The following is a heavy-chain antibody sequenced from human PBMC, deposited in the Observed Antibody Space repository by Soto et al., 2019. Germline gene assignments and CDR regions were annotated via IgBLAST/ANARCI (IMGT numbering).Heavy chain of an antibody. V-gene: IGHV3-64D*08. D-gene: IGHD3-22*01. CDR1: GFTFSSYA. J-gene: IGHJ4*02. CDR2: ISSNGGST. Sequence: GGSLRLSCSASGFTFSSYAMHWVRQAPGKGLEYVSAISSNGGSTYYADSVKARFTISRDNSKNTLYLQMSSLRAEDTAVYYCVKRSHSSGYYDYYFDYWGQGTLVTVSS. CDR3: VKRSHSSGYYDYYFDY.